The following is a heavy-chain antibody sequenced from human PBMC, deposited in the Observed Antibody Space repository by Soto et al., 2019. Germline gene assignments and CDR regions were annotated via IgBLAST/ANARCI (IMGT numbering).Heavy chain of an antibody. Sequence: EVQLVESGGGLVQPGRSLRLSCAASGFTFDDYAMHWVRQAPGKGLEWVSGISWNSGSIGYADSVKGRFTISRDNAKNSLYLQMYSLRAEDTALYYCAKGDDYGDYPTQCDYWGQGTLVTVSS. CDR3: AKGDDYGDYPTQCDY. J-gene: IGHJ4*02. CDR2: ISWNSGSI. V-gene: IGHV3-9*01. D-gene: IGHD4-17*01. CDR1: GFTFDDYA.